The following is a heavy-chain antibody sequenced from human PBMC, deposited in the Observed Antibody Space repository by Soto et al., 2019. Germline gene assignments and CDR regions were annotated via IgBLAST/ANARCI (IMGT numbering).Heavy chain of an antibody. CDR2: ISSNSAYI. J-gene: IGHJ6*02. Sequence: GGSLRLSCAASGFTFRSFTMNWVRQAPGKGLEWVSTISSNSAYIYYTDALRGRFTISRDNAKNSLHLQMNSLRAEDTAVYFCAKGRGEMNWANYYGLDVWGQGTTVTVSS. V-gene: IGHV3-21*01. D-gene: IGHD7-27*01. CDR1: GFTFRSFT. CDR3: AKGRGEMNWANYYGLDV.